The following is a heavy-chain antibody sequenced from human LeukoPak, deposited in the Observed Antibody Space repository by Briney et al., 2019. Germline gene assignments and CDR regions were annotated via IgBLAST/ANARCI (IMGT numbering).Heavy chain of an antibody. CDR1: GFTFSNYA. CDR3: AKGTRYFDWLEADY. D-gene: IGHD3-9*01. J-gene: IGHJ4*02. Sequence: GGSLRLSCAASGFTFSNYAMSWVRQAPGKGLEWVSAISGSGRSTYYADSVKGRFTISRDNSKNTLFLQMNSLRAEDTAVYYCAKGTRYFDWLEADYWGQGTLVTVSS. V-gene: IGHV3-23*01. CDR2: ISGSGRST.